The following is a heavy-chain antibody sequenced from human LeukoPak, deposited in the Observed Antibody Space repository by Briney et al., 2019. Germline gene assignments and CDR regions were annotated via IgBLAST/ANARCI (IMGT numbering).Heavy chain of an antibody. Sequence: GGSLRLSCAASGFTFSDYYMSWIRQAPGKGLEWVSYLGSSSSYTNYADSVKGRFTISRDSAKNSLYLQMNSLRAEDTAVYYCARAQYCSSTSCYGPLLDSGIDVWGQGTTVTVSS. CDR2: LGSSSSYT. CDR3: ARAQYCSSTSCYGPLLDSGIDV. D-gene: IGHD2-2*01. V-gene: IGHV3-11*06. CDR1: GFTFSDYY. J-gene: IGHJ6*02.